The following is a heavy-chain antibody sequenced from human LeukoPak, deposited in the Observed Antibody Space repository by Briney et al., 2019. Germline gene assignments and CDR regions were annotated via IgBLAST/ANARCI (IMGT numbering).Heavy chain of an antibody. CDR1: GYTFTGYY. CDR2: INPNSGGT. J-gene: IGHJ4*02. V-gene: IGHV1-2*02. Sequence: VASVKVSCKASGYTFTGYYMHWVRQASGQGLEWMGWINPNSGGTNYAQKFQGRVTMTRDTSISTAYMELSRLRSDDTAVYYCAREASIGTFDYWGQGTLVTVSS. CDR3: AREASIGTFDY. D-gene: IGHD1-7*01.